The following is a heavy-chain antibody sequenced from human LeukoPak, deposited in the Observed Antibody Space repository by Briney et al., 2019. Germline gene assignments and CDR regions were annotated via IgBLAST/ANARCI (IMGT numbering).Heavy chain of an antibody. CDR1: GGSISSYY. CDR2: LYYTGST. D-gene: IGHD3-22*01. CDR3: ARAGIYDSSGYFYHAFDI. V-gene: IGHV4-59*01. Sequence: SESLSLTCTVSGGSISSYYWSWIRQPPGKGLEWIGCLYYTGSTSYNPSLKSRVTISEDTSKNQSSLKLSSVTAADTGVYYCARAGIYDSSGYFYHAFDIWGQGTMVTVSS. J-gene: IGHJ3*02.